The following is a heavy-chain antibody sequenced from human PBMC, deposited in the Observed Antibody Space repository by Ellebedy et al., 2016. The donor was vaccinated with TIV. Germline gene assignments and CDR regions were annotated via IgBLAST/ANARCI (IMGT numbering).Heavy chain of an antibody. CDR3: ARDLIPAAMGMDV. V-gene: IGHV4-34*01. Sequence: SETLSLXCAVYGGSFNGYSWSWIRQPPGKGLEWIGEINHGGSTNYNPSLKSRFTMAVDTSKNQFSLKLSSVTAADSAVYYCARDLIPAAMGMDVWGQGTTVTVSS. CDR2: INHGGST. CDR1: GGSFNGYS. J-gene: IGHJ6*02. D-gene: IGHD2-2*01.